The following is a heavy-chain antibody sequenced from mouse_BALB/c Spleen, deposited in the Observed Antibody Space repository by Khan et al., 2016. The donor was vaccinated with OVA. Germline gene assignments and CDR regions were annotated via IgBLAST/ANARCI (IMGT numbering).Heavy chain of an antibody. Sequence: QVRLQQSGPGLVAPSQSLSITCTISGFSLTSYGIHWVRQPPGKGLEWLVVIWSDGSTTYNSTLKSRLSITKDNSKSQVFLKMNSLQTDDTAMYXCARQPYYHYYALDYWGQGTSVTVSS. CDR2: IWSDGST. J-gene: IGHJ4*01. D-gene: IGHD2-10*01. CDR3: ARQPYYHYYALDY. V-gene: IGHV2-6-1*01. CDR1: GFSLTSYG.